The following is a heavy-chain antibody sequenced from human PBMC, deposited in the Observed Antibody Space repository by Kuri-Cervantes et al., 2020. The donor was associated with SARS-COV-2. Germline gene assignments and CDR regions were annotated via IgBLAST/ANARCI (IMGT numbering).Heavy chain of an antibody. CDR2: LDPEDGET. J-gene: IGHJ4*02. V-gene: IGHV1-24*01. Sequence: ASVKVSCKVSGYTLTELSMHWVRQAPGKGLEWMGGLDPEDGETIYAQKFQGRVTMTEDTSTDTAYMELSSLRSEDTAVYYCATTIFGVVPLGYGWNYWGQGTLVTVSS. CDR3: ATTIFGVVPLGYGWNY. CDR1: GYTLTELS. D-gene: IGHD3-3*01.